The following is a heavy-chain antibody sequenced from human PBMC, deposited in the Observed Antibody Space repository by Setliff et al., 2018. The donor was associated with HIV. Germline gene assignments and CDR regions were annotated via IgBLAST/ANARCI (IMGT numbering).Heavy chain of an antibody. J-gene: IGHJ4*02. CDR3: ARASLHYDPTDY. Sequence: ASVKVSCKASGYTFTSYDINWVRQATGQGLEWMGWMNPNSGNTAYAQKFQGRVTMTRNTSISTAYMELSSLISEDTAVYYCARASLHYDPTDYWGQGTLVTVSS. D-gene: IGHD3-22*01. V-gene: IGHV1-8*01. CDR2: MNPNSGNT. CDR1: GYTFTSYD.